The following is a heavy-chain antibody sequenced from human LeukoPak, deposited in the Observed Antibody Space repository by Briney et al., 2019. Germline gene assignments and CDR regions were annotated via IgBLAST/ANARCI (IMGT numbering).Heavy chain of an antibody. V-gene: IGHV3-30*02. CDR2: IRYDGSNK. J-gene: IGHJ6*03. CDR3: AKDVVPAAGYYYYMDV. CDR1: GFTFSSYG. D-gene: IGHD2-2*01. Sequence: GGSLRLSVAASGFTFSSYGMHWVRQAPGKGLEGGAFIRYDGSNKYYADSVKGRFTISRDNSKNTLYLQMNSLRAEDTAVYYCAKDVVPAAGYYYYMDVWGKGTTVTVSS.